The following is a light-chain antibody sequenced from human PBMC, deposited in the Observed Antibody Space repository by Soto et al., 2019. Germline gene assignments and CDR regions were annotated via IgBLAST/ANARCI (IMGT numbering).Light chain of an antibody. J-gene: IGKJ1*01. CDR3: LRAASFPRT. Sequence: DLQMTQPPSSLSASVGDRVTITCRASQSISHYLNWYQQKPGKAPKLLIYAASSLQSGVPSRFSASGSGTDFTLTISSLQPEDFATYYCLRAASFPRTFGQGTKVDI. CDR2: AAS. CDR1: QSISHY. V-gene: IGKV1-39*01.